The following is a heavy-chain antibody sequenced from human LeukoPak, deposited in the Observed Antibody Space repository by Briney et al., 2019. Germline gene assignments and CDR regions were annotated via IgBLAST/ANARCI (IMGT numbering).Heavy chain of an antibody. CDR2: ISGSGGST. CDR3: AKSRAYYYGSGSSPSDY. Sequence: PGGSLRLSCAASGFTFSSYAMSWVRQAPGKGLEWVSAISGSGGSTYYADSVKGRFTISRDNSKNTLYLQMNSLRAEDTAVYYCAKSRAYYYGSGSSPSDYWGQGTLVTVSS. CDR1: GFTFSSYA. D-gene: IGHD3-10*01. V-gene: IGHV3-23*01. J-gene: IGHJ4*02.